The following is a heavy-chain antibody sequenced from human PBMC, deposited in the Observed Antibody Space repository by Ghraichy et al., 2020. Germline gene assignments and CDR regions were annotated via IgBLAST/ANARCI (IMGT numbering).Heavy chain of an antibody. Sequence: LSLTCAASAFTFSSYAMTWVRQAPWKGLEWVSTIRGSGSSTYYTDSVKGRFTISRDNSKNTLYLQMNSLRAEDTAVYYCGKDRDYYDSSGYYFNAFDLWGQGTLVTVSS. CDR1: AFTFSSYA. J-gene: IGHJ3*01. CDR3: GKDRDYYDSSGYYFNAFDL. V-gene: IGHV3-23*01. CDR2: IRGSGSST. D-gene: IGHD3-22*01.